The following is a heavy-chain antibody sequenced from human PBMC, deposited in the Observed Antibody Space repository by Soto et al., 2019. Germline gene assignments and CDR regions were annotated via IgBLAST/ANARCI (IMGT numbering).Heavy chain of an antibody. D-gene: IGHD6-19*01. CDR3: AHRPVCGSGWYSNWFDP. CDR1: GFSLSTSGVG. J-gene: IGHJ5*02. CDR2: IYWDDDK. V-gene: IGHV2-5*02. Sequence: QITLKESGPTLVKPTQTLTLTCTFSGFSLSTSGVGVGWIRQPPGKALEWLALIYWDDDKRYSPSLKSRLTITKDTSKNQVVLTMTNMDPVDTATYYCAHRPVCGSGWYSNWFDPWGQGTLVTVSS.